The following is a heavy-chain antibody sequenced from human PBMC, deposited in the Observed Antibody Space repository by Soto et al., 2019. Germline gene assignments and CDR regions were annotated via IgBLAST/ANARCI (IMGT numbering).Heavy chain of an antibody. Sequence: SETPSISCTVSGGSISSSSYYWGWIRQPPGKGLEWIGSIYYSGSTYYNPSLKSRVTISVDTSKNQFSLKRSSVTAADTAVYYCARWEHNWNDVDDWFDPWGQGTQVTVSS. V-gene: IGHV4-39*01. CDR2: IYYSGST. CDR1: GGSISSSSYY. D-gene: IGHD1-20*01. CDR3: ARWEHNWNDVDDWFDP. J-gene: IGHJ5*02.